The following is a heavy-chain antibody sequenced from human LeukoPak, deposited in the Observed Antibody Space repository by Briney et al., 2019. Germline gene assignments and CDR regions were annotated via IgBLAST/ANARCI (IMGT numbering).Heavy chain of an antibody. CDR3: AFSSWYSSSAFDI. Sequence: SETLSLTCTVSGYSISSGYYWGWIRQPPGKGLEWIGSIYHSGSTYYNPSLKSRVTISVDTSKNQFSLKLSSVTAADTAVYYCAFSSWYSSSAFDIWGQGTMVTVSS. J-gene: IGHJ3*02. V-gene: IGHV4-38-2*02. CDR2: IYHSGST. CDR1: GYSISSGYY. D-gene: IGHD6-13*01.